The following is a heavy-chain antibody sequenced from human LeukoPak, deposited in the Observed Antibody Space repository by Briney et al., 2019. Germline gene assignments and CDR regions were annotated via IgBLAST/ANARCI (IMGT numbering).Heavy chain of an antibody. D-gene: IGHD2-2*01. Sequence: SETLSLTCTVSGGSISSYYWSWIRQPAGKGLEWIGRFYSSGTTNYNPSLKSRVTMSVDTSRNQLSLELSSVTAADTAVYYCARAAGHCNTTTCYPEYFQHWGQGTLVTVSS. J-gene: IGHJ1*01. V-gene: IGHV4-4*07. CDR3: ARAAGHCNTTTCYPEYFQH. CDR1: GGSISSYY. CDR2: FYSSGTT.